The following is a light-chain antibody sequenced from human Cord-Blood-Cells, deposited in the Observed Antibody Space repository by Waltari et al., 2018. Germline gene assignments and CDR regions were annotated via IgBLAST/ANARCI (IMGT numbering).Light chain of an antibody. Sequence: SALSQPDSVSGSPGQSTTLSCTGTRSDVGGFNFFAPYQQHPGKAPKIMIYEVSNRPSGVSNRFSGSKSGNMASLTISGLQAEDEADYYCSSYTSSSTLGVFGTGTKVTVL. J-gene: IGLJ1*01. CDR1: RSDVGGFNF. V-gene: IGLV2-14*01. CDR3: SSYTSSSTLGV. CDR2: EVS.